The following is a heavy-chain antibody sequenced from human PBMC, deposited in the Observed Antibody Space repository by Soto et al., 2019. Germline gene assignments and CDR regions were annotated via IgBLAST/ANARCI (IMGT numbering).Heavy chain of an antibody. Sequence: GESLKISCKGSGYSFTSYWIGWVRQMPGKGLEWMGIIYPGDSDTRYSPSFQGQVTISADKSISTAYLQWSSLKASDTAMYYCARAENYDFWSGYYAAPSSFAYWGQGTLVTVSS. CDR1: GYSFTSYW. D-gene: IGHD3-3*01. CDR2: IYPGDSDT. J-gene: IGHJ4*02. CDR3: ARAENYDFWSGYYAAPSSFAY. V-gene: IGHV5-51*01.